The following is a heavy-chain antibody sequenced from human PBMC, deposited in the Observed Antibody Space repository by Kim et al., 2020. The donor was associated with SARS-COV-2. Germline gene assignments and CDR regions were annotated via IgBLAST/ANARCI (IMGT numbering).Heavy chain of an antibody. Sequence: ASVKVSCKASGYTFTSYDINWVRQATGQGLEWMGWMNPNSGNTGYAQKFQGRVTMTRNTSISTAYIELSSLRSEDTAVYYCARVLNLYYYYGMDVWGQGTTVTVSS. J-gene: IGHJ6*02. CDR1: GYTFTSYD. D-gene: IGHD2-8*01. CDR2: MNPNSGNT. CDR3: ARVLNLYYYYGMDV. V-gene: IGHV1-8*01.